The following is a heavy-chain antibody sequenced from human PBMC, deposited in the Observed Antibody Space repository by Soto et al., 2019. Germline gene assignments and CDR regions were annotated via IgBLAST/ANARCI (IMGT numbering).Heavy chain of an antibody. CDR3: AKDGNSLPYLTCYYRRGLFGP. D-gene: IGHD3-9*01. CDR1: GFTFSSYA. CDR2: ISGSGGST. V-gene: IGHV3-23*01. Sequence: GGSLRPSCAASGFTFSSYAMSWVRQAPGKGLEGVSAISGSGGSTYYADSVKGRFNISRDNSKNTLYLQMNSRRAEDTAVYYCAKDGNSLPYLTCYYRRGLFGPRGQGTLVTVSS. J-gene: IGHJ5*02.